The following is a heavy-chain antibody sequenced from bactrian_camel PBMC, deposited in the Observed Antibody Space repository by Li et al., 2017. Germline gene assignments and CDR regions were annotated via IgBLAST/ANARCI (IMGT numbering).Heavy chain of an antibody. D-gene: IGHD5*01. CDR3: AAQFSRRLGGTWGPILLSNEYDY. CDR1: RNPFPVNT. J-gene: IGHJ4*01. V-gene: IGHV3S54*01. Sequence: HVQLVESGGGSVQAGGSLRLSCVVSRNPFPVNTMAWYRQAPGKEREGVAAMHTGAGRTFYASSVKGRFTISQDNANNTLHLHMNNLKAEDTGMYYCAAQFSRRLGGTWGPILLSNEYDYWGQGTQVTVS. CDR2: MHTGAGRT.